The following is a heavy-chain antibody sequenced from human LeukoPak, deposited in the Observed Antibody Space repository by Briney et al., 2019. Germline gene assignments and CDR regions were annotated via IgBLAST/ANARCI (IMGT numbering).Heavy chain of an antibody. J-gene: IGHJ4*02. CDR1: GGSFSGYY. Sequence: SETLSLTCAVYGGSFSGYYWSWIRQPSGKGLEWIGEINHSGSTNYNPSLKSRVTISVDTSKNQFSLKLSSVTAADTAVYYCARGGGSTPYYFDYWGQGTLVTVSS. V-gene: IGHV4-34*01. D-gene: IGHD2-2*01. CDR3: ARGGGSTPYYFDY. CDR2: INHSGST.